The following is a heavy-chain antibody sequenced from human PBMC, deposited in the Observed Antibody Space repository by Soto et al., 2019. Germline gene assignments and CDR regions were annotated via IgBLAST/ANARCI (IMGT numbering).Heavy chain of an antibody. J-gene: IGHJ5*02. CDR2: ITSKSTTI. CDR1: GFTFTSYS. D-gene: IGHD2-2*01. Sequence: GGSLRLSCAASGFTFTSYSMNWVRQAPGQGLEWVSYITSKSTTIKYADSVKGRFTVSRDNAKNSLYLQLNSLRDEDTAVYYCAREMGACSDSSCYPGPHDSWGQGTLVTVSS. CDR3: AREMGACSDSSCYPGPHDS. V-gene: IGHV3-48*02.